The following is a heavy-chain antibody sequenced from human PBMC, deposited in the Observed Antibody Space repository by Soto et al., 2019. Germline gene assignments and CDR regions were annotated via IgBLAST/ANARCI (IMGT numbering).Heavy chain of an antibody. Sequence: KTSETPSLTCSVSSDSMNSGGYYWSWIRQHPGKGLEWIGYIYSNGDTYYNPSLKSRVTISVDTSKNQFSLNLTSVTAADTAVYYCARRGGSSSGYYYYAMDVWGQGTTVTVSS. J-gene: IGHJ6*02. CDR3: ARRGGSSSGYYYYAMDV. CDR1: SDSMNSGGYY. V-gene: IGHV4-31*03. D-gene: IGHD6-6*01. CDR2: IYSNGDT.